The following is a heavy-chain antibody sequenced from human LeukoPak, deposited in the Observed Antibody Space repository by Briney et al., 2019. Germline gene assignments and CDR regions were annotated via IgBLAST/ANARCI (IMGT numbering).Heavy chain of an antibody. V-gene: IGHV4-59*01. CDR2: IYYSGST. CDR1: GGSISSYY. J-gene: IGHJ4*02. D-gene: IGHD1-1*01. CDR3: ARDLELGSDY. Sequence: PSETLSLTCTVSGGSISSYYWSWIRQPPGKGLEWIGYIYYSGSTNYNPSLKSRVTISVDTSKNQFSLKLSSVTAADTAVYYCARDLELGSDYWGQGTLVTVSS.